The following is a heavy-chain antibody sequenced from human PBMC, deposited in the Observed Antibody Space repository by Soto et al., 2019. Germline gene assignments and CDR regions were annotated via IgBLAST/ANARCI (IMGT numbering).Heavy chain of an antibody. CDR3: ARAQVNHGNQLLFGY. Sequence: TGSSLRWVRQEKRKGLEWMGWINPNSGGTNYAQKFQGWVTMNRDTSISTAYMELSRLRSDDTAVYYCARAQVNHGNQLLFGYWGQGSLVTVTS. J-gene: IGHJ4*02. CDR2: INPNSGGT. V-gene: IGHV1-2*04. D-gene: IGHD2-2*01. CDR1: TGSS.